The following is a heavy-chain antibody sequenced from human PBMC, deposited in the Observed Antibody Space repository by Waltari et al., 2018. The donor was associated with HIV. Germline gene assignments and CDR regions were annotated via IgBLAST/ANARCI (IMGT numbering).Heavy chain of an antibody. CDR2: ISSDESIP. J-gene: IGHJ3*02. D-gene: IGHD4-17*01. CDR3: ARENTMTYYDALDI. Sequence: EVQLVESGGGLVQPGGSLRLSCEASGFTLSIYLMDWVRQATGKGLVWLSCISSDESIPNYADTVKVRLTISRENANNTLYLQMNSLRADDTSVYYCARENTMTYYDALDIWGQGTMVTVSS. CDR1: GFTLSIYL. V-gene: IGHV3-74*01.